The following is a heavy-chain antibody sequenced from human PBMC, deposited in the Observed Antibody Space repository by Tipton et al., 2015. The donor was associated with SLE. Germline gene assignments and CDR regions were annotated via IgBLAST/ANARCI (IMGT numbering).Heavy chain of an antibody. J-gene: IGHJ6*02. CDR1: GYSFTSYW. CDR2: IYPGDSDT. CDR3: ARRRGITIFGVVPGMDV. D-gene: IGHD3-3*01. V-gene: IGHV5-51*01. Sequence: QLVQSGAEVKKPGESLKISCKGFGYSFTSYWIGWVRQMPGKGLEWMGIIYPGDSDTRYSPSFQGQVTISADKSSSTAYLQWSSLKASDTAMYYCARRRGITIFGVVPGMDVWGQGTTVTVSS.